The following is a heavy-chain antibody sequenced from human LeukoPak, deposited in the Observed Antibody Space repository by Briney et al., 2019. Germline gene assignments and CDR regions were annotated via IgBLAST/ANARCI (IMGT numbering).Heavy chain of an antibody. CDR2: ISGTGGST. D-gene: IGHD1-7*01. CDR3: AKVRGGTGTTFFYYYGMDV. J-gene: IGHJ6*02. V-gene: IGHV3-23*01. Sequence: GGSLRLSCAASGFTFSSYAMTWVRQAPGKGLEWVSSISGTGGSTYSADSVKGRFTISSDNSKNSLYLQMNSLRADDTAVYYCAKVRGGTGTTFFYYYGMDVWGQGTTVTVSS. CDR1: GFTFSSYA.